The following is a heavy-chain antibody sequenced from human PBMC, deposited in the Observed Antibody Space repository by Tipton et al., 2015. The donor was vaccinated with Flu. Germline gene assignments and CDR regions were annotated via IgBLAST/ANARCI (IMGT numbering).Heavy chain of an antibody. Sequence: LRLSCTVSGGFVSSYFWTWIRQAPGKGLEWIGYVHYSGSSNYSPSLKSRVTMSVDPSKGQLSLRLSSATAADTAKYYCARDLRGYSGYTGGDAFDVWGQGTVVTVSS. CDR3: ARDLRGYSGYTGGDAFDV. CDR2: VHYSGSS. D-gene: IGHD5-12*01. J-gene: IGHJ3*01. V-gene: IGHV4-59*02. CDR1: GGFVSSYF.